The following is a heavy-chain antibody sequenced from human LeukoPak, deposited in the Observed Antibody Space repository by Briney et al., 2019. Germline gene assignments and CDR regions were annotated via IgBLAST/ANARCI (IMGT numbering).Heavy chain of an antibody. J-gene: IGHJ4*02. D-gene: IGHD3-9*01. V-gene: IGHV4-39*02. CDR2: IYYSGTT. CDR1: GGSINSNSYH. Sequence: PSETLSLTCSVSGGSINSNSYHWDWIRQAPGKGLEWIGNIYYSGTTSYNPSLKSRVTISVDTSNNHFSLRLTSVTASDTAVYYCARRGDILSDYTFDYWSQGTLVTVSS. CDR3: ARRGDILSDYTFDY.